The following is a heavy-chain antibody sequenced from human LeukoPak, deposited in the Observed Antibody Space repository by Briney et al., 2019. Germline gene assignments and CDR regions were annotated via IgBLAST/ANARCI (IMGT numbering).Heavy chain of an antibody. D-gene: IGHD5-12*01. J-gene: IGHJ6*03. Sequence: SVKVSCKASGGTFSSYGISWVRQAPGQGLEWMGGIIPIFGTPNYAQKFQGRVTITADESTSTAYMELSSLRSEDTAVYYCARGPGLATIWSRYYMDVWGKGTTVTISS. CDR2: IIPIFGTP. V-gene: IGHV1-69*13. CDR3: ARGPGLATIWSRYYMDV. CDR1: GGTFSSYG.